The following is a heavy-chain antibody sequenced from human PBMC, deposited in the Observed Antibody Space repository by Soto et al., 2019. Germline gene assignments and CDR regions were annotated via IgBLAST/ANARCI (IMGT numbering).Heavy chain of an antibody. D-gene: IGHD3-3*01. J-gene: IGHJ6*02. V-gene: IGHV3-21*01. Sequence: GGSLRLSCAASGFTFSSYSMNWVRQAPGKGLEWVSSISSSSSYIYYEDSVKGRFTISRDNAKNSLYLQMNSLRAEDTAVYYCARDPYEGYYYYGMDVWGQGTTVTVSS. CDR1: GFTFSSYS. CDR3: ARDPYEGYYYYGMDV. CDR2: ISSSSSYI.